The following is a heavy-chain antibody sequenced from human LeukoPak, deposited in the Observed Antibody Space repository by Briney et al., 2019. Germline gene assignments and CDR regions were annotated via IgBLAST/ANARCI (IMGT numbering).Heavy chain of an antibody. V-gene: IGHV3-21*01. CDR2: ITSGGDYI. CDR3: ARGHYDVLAASYKWTPDY. Sequence: PGGSLRLSCAASGFTFSDYILDWVRQAPGKGLEWVSSITSGGDYIYYADLVKGRFTTSRDNAKNSLSLQLNSLRVEDTAVYYCARGHYDVLAASYKWTPDYWGQGTLVTVSS. CDR1: GFTFSDYI. D-gene: IGHD3-9*01. J-gene: IGHJ4*02.